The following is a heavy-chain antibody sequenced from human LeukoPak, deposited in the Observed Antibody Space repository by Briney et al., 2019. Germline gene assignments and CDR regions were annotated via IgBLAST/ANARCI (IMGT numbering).Heavy chain of an antibody. CDR3: ARVTGTWWADY. CDR1: GFTVSNYG. CDR2: ISSSGTTI. Sequence: PGGSLRLSCAASGFTVSNYGMNWVRQAPGEGLEWVSYISSSGTTIYYADSVKGRFTISRDNAKNSLHLQMNSLRDEDTAVHYCARVTGTWWADYWGQGTLVTVSS. V-gene: IGHV3-48*02. J-gene: IGHJ4*02. D-gene: IGHD2-8*02.